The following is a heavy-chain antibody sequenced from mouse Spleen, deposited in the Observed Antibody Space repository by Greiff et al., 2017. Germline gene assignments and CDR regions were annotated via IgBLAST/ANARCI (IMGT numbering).Heavy chain of an antibody. CDR2: IDPETGGT. CDR1: GYTFTDYD. Sequence: VQLQQSGAELVRPGASVTLSCQASGYTFTDYDMHWVKQTPVHGLEWIGAIDPETGGTAYNPKFKGQAILTADKSSSTAYMELRSLTSEDSAVYYCTTTVVASLYYFDDGGQGTTLTVSS. D-gene: IGHD1-1*01. CDR3: TTTVVASLYYFDD. J-gene: IGHJ2*01. V-gene: IGHV1-15*01.